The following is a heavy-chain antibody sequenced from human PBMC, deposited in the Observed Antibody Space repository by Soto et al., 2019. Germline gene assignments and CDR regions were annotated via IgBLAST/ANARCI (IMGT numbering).Heavy chain of an antibody. Sequence: PSETLSLTCAVYGGSFSGYYWSWIRQPPGKGLEWIGEINHSGSTNYNPSLKSRVTISIDTSKNQFSLKLSSVTAADTAVYYCARFSSGHPYYFDYWGQGTLVTVSS. D-gene: IGHD6-19*01. V-gene: IGHV4-34*01. CDR2: INHSGST. CDR1: GGSFSGYY. CDR3: ARFSSGHPYYFDY. J-gene: IGHJ4*02.